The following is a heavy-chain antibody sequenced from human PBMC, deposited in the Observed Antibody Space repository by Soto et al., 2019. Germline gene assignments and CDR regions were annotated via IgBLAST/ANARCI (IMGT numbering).Heavy chain of an antibody. CDR2: INRDGSIT. Sequence: EVQLVESGGGLVQPGGSLRLSCAASGFTFSSYWIHWVRQAPGKGLVWVSRINRDGSITTYADSVKGRFSISRDNAKNTVYLLINSRRAEDTAVYYCARVADGVWGVFDYWGQGTLVTVSS. V-gene: IGHV3-74*01. CDR3: ARVADGVWGVFDY. CDR1: GFTFSSYW. D-gene: IGHD3-16*01. J-gene: IGHJ4*02.